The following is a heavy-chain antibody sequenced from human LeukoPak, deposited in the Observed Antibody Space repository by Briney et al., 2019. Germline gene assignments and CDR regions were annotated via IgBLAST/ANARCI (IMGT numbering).Heavy chain of an antibody. J-gene: IGHJ5*02. V-gene: IGHV4-61*02. CDR3: ARWGHGSAGGWFDP. CDR1: GGSISSGSYY. Sequence: SETLSLTCTVSGGSISSGSYYWSWIRQPAGKGLEWIGRIYTSGSTNYNPSLKSRVTISVDTSKNQFSLKLGSVTAADTAVYYCARWGHGSAGGWFDPWGQGTLVTVSS. CDR2: IYTSGST. D-gene: IGHD3-10*01.